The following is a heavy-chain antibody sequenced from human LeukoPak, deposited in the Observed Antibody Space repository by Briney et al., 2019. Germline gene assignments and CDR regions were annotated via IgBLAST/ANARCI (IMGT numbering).Heavy chain of an antibody. J-gene: IGHJ3*02. CDR2: IYYSGST. Sequence: SETLSLTCTVSGGSISSYYWSWIRQPPGQGLEWIGYIYYSGSTNYNPSLKSRVTISVDTSKNQFSLKLSSVTAADTAVYYCARPTDYYDSSGYPKRDAFDIWGQGTMVTVSS. V-gene: IGHV4-59*01. D-gene: IGHD3-22*01. CDR1: GGSISSYY. CDR3: ARPTDYYDSSGYPKRDAFDI.